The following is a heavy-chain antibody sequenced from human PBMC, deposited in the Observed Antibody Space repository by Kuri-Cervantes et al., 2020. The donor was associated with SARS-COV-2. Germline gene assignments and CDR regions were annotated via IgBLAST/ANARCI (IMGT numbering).Heavy chain of an antibody. J-gene: IGHJ3*01. Sequence: SVKVSCKASGYTSTYRYLHWVRQAPGQALEWMGWITPFNGNTNYAQKFQDRVTITRDRSMSTAYMELSSLRSEDTAMYYCATQTCTNGVCFSNAAFDVWGQGTMVTVSS. V-gene: IGHV1-45*02. CDR3: ATQTCTNGVCFSNAAFDV. CDR1: GYTSTYRY. CDR2: ITPFNGNT. D-gene: IGHD2-8*01.